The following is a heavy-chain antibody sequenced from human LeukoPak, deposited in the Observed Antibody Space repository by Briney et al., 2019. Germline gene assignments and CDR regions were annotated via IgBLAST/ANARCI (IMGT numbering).Heavy chain of an antibody. CDR2: IYYSGST. CDR1: GGSISSSSYY. D-gene: IGHD3-3*01. Sequence: SETLSLTCTVSGGSISSSSYYWGWIRQPPGKGLEWIGSIYYSGSTYYNPSLKSRVTISVDTSKNQFSLKLSSVTAADTAVYYCARVRDYDPHSYYYYYMDVWGKGTTVTVSS. V-gene: IGHV4-39*01. CDR3: ARVRDYDPHSYYYYYMDV. J-gene: IGHJ6*03.